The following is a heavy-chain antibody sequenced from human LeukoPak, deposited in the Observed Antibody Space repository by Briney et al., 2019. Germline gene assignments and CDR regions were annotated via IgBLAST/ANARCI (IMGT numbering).Heavy chain of an antibody. CDR3: ARVDYGKTYYYYYMDV. CDR1: GFTFSSYW. CDR2: IKQDGSEK. J-gene: IGHJ6*03. D-gene: IGHD4-17*01. Sequence: GGSLRLSCAASGFTFSSYWMSWVRQAPGKGLEWVANIKQDGSEKYYVDSVKGRFTISRDNAKNSLYLQMNSLRAEDTAVYYCARVDYGKTYYYYYMDVWGKGTTVTISS. V-gene: IGHV3-7*01.